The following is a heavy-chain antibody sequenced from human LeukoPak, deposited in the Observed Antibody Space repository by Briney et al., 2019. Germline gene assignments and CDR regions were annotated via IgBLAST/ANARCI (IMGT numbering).Heavy chain of an antibody. Sequence: YPPETLSLTCAVYGGSFSGYYWSWIRQPPGKGLEWIGEINHSGSTNYNPSLKSRVTISVDTSKNQFSLKLSSVTAADTAVYYCARGSAAGVDYWGQGTLVTVSS. CDR2: INHSGST. J-gene: IGHJ4*02. V-gene: IGHV4-34*01. CDR1: GGSFSGYY. D-gene: IGHD6-13*01. CDR3: ARGSAAGVDY.